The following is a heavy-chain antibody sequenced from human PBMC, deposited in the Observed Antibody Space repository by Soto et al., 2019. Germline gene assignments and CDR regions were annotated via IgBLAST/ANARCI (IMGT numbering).Heavy chain of an antibody. J-gene: IGHJ3*01. V-gene: IGHV3-48*03. CDR3: ARRVSL. Sequence: GGSLRLSCAVSGLTFSSSELYWVRQAQGKGLEWISYIHPSGQPIFYADSVKGRFTISRDNANNSLFLQMNSLRAEDTAVYYCARRVSLWGQGIMVTVSS. CDR2: IHPSGQPI. CDR1: GLTFSSSE. D-gene: IGHD3-10*01.